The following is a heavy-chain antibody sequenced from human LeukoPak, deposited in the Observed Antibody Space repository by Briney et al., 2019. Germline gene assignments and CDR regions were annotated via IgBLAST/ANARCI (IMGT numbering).Heavy chain of an antibody. V-gene: IGHV3-49*04. CDR1: GFTFGDYA. CDR2: IRSKAYGCTT. J-gene: IGHJ4*02. Sequence: GGSLRLSCTASGFTFGDYAMSWVRQAPGKGGEWGGFIRSKAYGCTTEYAGAVKGRLTISRDDSKSIAYLQMNSLKTEDTAVYYCTRATFEVFISDPFAYWGQGTLVTVSS. D-gene: IGHD3-3*01. CDR3: TRATFEVFISDPFAY.